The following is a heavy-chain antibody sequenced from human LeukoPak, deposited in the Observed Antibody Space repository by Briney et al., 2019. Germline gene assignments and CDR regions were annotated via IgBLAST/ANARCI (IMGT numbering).Heavy chain of an antibody. CDR2: IYYSAST. D-gene: IGHD3-9*01. CDR3: ASRNDILTGYVFDF. V-gene: IGHV4-39*01. Sequence: SETLSLTCTVSGGSFSSSIYYWGWIRPPPGQGLEWIVSIYYSASTSYNPSLKSRVTISVDTSKLQFSLNLTSVTAADTAVYYCASRNDILTGYVFDFWGQGTLVTVSS. CDR1: GGSFSSSIYY. J-gene: IGHJ4*02.